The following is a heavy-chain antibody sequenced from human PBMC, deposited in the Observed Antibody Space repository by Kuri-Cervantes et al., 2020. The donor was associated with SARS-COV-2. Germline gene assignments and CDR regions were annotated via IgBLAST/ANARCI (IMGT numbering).Heavy chain of an antibody. CDR1: GGSISSSSYY. Sequence: LRLSCTVSGGSISSSSYYWGWIRQPPGKGLEWIGYIYYSGSTYYNPSLKSRVTISVDTSKNQFSLKLSSVTAADTAVYYCARGGGGQLDFDYWGQGTLVTVSS. V-gene: IGHV4-30-4*08. CDR3: ARGGGGQLDFDY. D-gene: IGHD6-13*01. CDR2: IYYSGST. J-gene: IGHJ4*02.